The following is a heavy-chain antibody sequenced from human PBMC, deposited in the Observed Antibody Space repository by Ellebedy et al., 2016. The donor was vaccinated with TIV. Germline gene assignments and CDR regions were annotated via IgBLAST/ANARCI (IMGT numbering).Heavy chain of an antibody. CDR2: IYVTGTT. CDR1: GGSINGYY. V-gene: IGHV4-4*07. D-gene: IGHD5-18*01. J-gene: IGHJ4*02. CDR3: ARDWVDTTMVTLFDY. Sequence: SETLSLXXTVSGGSINGYYWSWIRQPAGKGLEWIGRIYVTGTTNYNPSLRSRVTMSVDTSKNQFSLKLSSVTAADTAVYYCARDWVDTTMVTLFDYWGQGTLVTVSA.